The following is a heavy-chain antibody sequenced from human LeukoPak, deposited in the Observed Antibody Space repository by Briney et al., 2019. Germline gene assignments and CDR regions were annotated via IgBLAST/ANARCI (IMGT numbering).Heavy chain of an antibody. CDR2: IYGDGSGT. V-gene: IGHV3-74*01. D-gene: IGHD6-6*01. Sequence: QPGGSLRLSCAASGFTFSTYWMHWVRQAPEKGLVWVSSIYGDGSGTTYADSVKGRFTISRDNAKNTLYLQMNSLRAEDTAVYYCARSSSGSFDIWGQGTMVTVSS. CDR3: ARSSSGSFDI. CDR1: GFTFSTYW. J-gene: IGHJ3*02.